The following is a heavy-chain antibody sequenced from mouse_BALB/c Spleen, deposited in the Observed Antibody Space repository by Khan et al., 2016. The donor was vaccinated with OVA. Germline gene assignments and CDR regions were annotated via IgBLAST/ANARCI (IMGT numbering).Heavy chain of an antibody. J-gene: IGHJ2*01. Sequence: QVQLKQSGPGLVAPSQSLSITCTVSGFSLTDYGVSWIRQPPGKGLEWLGVIWGGGSTYYNSALKSRLSISKDNSKSQVFLKMNSLQTDDTAMSYCAKLPRSYRYDSYYLDYWGQGTTLTVSS. V-gene: IGHV2-6-5*01. CDR2: IWGGGST. CDR1: GFSLTDYG. CDR3: AKLPRSYRYDSYYLDY. D-gene: IGHD2-14*01.